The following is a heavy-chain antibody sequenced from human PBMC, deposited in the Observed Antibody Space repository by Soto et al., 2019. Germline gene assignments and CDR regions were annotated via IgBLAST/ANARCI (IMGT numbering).Heavy chain of an antibody. CDR2: IIPIFGTA. CDR3: ARDKLWGEEAVAGEHH. Sequence: QVQLVQSGAEVKKPGSSVKVSCKASGGTFSSYAISCVRQAPGQGLEWMGGIIPIFGTANYAQKFQGRVTMTPDKSTSTADMGLSSLRSEDTAVYYCARDKLWGEEAVAGEHHWGQGTLVTVSS. D-gene: IGHD6-19*01. J-gene: IGHJ5*02. V-gene: IGHV1-69*06. CDR1: GGTFSSYA.